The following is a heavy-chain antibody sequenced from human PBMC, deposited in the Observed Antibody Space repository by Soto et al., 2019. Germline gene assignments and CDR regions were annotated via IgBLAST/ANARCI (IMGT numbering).Heavy chain of an antibody. D-gene: IGHD3-10*01. CDR2: IYYSGST. Sequence: QLQLQESGPGLVKPSETLSLTCTVSGGAISSSSYYWGWIRQPPGKGLEWIGSIYYSGSTYYNPSLKSRVTISVDTSKNQFSLKLRSVTAADTAVYYCARQSTRIRGVILYDYYGMDVWGKGTTVTVSS. CDR3: ARQSTRIRGVILYDYYGMDV. J-gene: IGHJ6*04. CDR1: GGAISSSSYY. V-gene: IGHV4-39*01.